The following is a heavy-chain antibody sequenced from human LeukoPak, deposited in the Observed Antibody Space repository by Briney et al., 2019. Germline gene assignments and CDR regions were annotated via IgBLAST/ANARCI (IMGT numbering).Heavy chain of an antibody. J-gene: IGHJ4*02. Sequence: SQTLSLTCTVSGGSISSGSYYWRWIRQPAGKGLEWIARIYTSGSTNYNPSLKSRVTISVDTSKNQFSLKLSSVTAADTAVYYCASSAKLYDFWSGYLFDYWGQGTLVTVSS. D-gene: IGHD3-3*01. CDR3: ASSAKLYDFWSGYLFDY. V-gene: IGHV4-61*02. CDR1: GGSISSGSYY. CDR2: IYTSGST.